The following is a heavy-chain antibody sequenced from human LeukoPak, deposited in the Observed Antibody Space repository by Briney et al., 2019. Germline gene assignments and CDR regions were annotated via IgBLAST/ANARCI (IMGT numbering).Heavy chain of an antibody. J-gene: IGHJ6*04. CDR3: ARDLGIAAAGVYYGMDV. D-gene: IGHD6-13*01. CDR2: INPNSGGT. V-gene: IGHV1-2*04. CDR1: GYTFTGYC. Sequence: ASVKVSCKASGYTFTGYCMHWVRQAPGQGLEWMGWINPNSGGTNYAQKFQGWVTMTRDTSISTAYMELSRLRSDDTAVYYCARDLGIAAAGVYYGMDVWGKGTTVTVSS.